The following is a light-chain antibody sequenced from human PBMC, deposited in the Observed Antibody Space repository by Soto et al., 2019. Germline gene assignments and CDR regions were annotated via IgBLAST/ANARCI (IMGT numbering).Light chain of an antibody. CDR2: SNN. J-gene: IGLJ1*01. Sequence: QSVLTQPPSASGTPGLRVTISCSGSSSNIGSNTVNWYQQLPGTAPKLLIYSNNQRPSGVPDRFSGSKSGTSASLAISGLQSEDEADYYCAAWDDSLNAFYVFGTGTKLTVL. CDR3: AAWDDSLNAFYV. CDR1: SSNIGSNT. V-gene: IGLV1-44*01.